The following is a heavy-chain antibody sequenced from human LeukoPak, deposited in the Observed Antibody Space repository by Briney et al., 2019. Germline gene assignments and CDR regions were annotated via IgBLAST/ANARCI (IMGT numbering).Heavy chain of an antibody. V-gene: IGHV1-46*01. Sequence: GASVKVSCKASGYTFTSYYMHWVRQAPGQGLEWMGIINPSGGSTSYAQKFQGRVTMTRDTSTSAVYMELTRLRSDYTAVYYCAREDIYCSAGSCYLDYWGQGALVSVSS. CDR3: AREDIYCSAGSCYLDY. CDR2: INPSGGST. D-gene: IGHD2-15*01. J-gene: IGHJ4*02. CDR1: GYTFTSYY.